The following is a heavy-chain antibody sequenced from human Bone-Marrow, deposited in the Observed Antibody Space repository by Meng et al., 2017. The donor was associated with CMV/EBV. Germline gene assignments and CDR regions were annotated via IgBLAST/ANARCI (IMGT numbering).Heavy chain of an antibody. CDR3: ARLDYRWGYFFDS. CDR2: IYYSGST. CDR1: GGSFSGYY. J-gene: IGHJ4*02. D-gene: IGHD4-11*01. Sequence: SETLSLTCAVYGGSFSGYYWSWIRQPPGKGLEWIGYIYYSGSTKYNPSLKSRVTMSMDTSKNQFSLRLSSVTTADTAVYYCARLDYRWGYFFDSWGQGTLVTVSS. V-gene: IGHV4-34*11.